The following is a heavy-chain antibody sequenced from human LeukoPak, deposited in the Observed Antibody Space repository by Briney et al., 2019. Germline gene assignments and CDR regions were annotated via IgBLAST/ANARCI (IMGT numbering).Heavy chain of an antibody. Sequence: GGSLRLSCEASGFSISSYWMTWVRQPPGKGLEWVANIKKQGSEKYYVDSVKGRFTIAGDNAKNSLYLQMNNPRAEDTAMYYCVRHAYYVFDIWGQGTMVTVSS. CDR1: GFSISSYW. CDR3: VRHAYYVFDI. D-gene: IGHD3-10*01. J-gene: IGHJ3*02. V-gene: IGHV3-7*01. CDR2: IKKQGSEK.